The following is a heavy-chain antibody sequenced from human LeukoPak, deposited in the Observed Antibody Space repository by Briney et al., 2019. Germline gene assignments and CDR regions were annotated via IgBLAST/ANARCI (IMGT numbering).Heavy chain of an antibody. CDR1: GFTFSSYA. Sequence: GGSLRLSCAASGFTFSSYAMSWVRQAPGKGLEWVSAISGSGGSTYYADSVKGRFTISRDNSKNTLYLQMNSLRAEDTAVYYCAKDRSVSGSYYHLGYWGQGTLVTVSS. CDR3: AKDRSVSGSYYHLGY. D-gene: IGHD1-26*01. CDR2: ISGSGGST. J-gene: IGHJ4*02. V-gene: IGHV3-23*01.